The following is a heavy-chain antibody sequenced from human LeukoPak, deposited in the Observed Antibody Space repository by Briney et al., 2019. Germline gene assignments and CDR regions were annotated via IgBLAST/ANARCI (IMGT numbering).Heavy chain of an antibody. V-gene: IGHV1-2*02. D-gene: IGHD3-22*01. CDR1: GYTFTGYY. CDR3: ARTQRLTYYYDSSGYYDLGY. Sequence: ASVKVSCKASGYTFTGYYMHWVRQAPGQGLEWMGWINPNSGGTNYAQKFQGRVTMTRDTSISTAYMELSRLRSDDTAVYYCARTQRLTYYYDSSGYYDLGYWGQGTLGTVSS. CDR2: INPNSGGT. J-gene: IGHJ4*02.